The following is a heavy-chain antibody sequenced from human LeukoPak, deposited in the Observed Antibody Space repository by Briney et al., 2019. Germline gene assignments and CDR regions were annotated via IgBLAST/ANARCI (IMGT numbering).Heavy chain of an antibody. J-gene: IGHJ3*01. CDR2: TYYRSKWLN. CDR3: ATRQTTYYYDSSFS. CDR1: GDSVSSNSAA. V-gene: IGHV6-1*01. D-gene: IGHD3-22*01. Sequence: SQTLSLTCAISGDSVSSNSAAWNWIRQSPSRGLEWLGRTYYRSKWLNDYAVSVKSRITINADASKNQFSLKLSSVTAADTAVYYCATRQTTYYYDSSFSWGQGTMVTVSS.